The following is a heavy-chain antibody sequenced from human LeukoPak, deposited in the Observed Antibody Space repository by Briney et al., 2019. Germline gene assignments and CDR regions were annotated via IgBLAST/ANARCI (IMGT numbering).Heavy chain of an antibody. CDR1: GGTFSSYA. CDR3: ARVGSYYDSSGYQPLSGFDY. Sequence: SVRVSCKASGGTFSSYAISWVRQAPGQGLEWMGGIIPIFGTANYAQKFQGRVTITADESTSTAYMELSSLRSEDTAVYYCARVGSYYDSSGYQPLSGFDYWGQGTLVPVSS. V-gene: IGHV1-69*13. CDR2: IIPIFGTA. J-gene: IGHJ4*02. D-gene: IGHD3-22*01.